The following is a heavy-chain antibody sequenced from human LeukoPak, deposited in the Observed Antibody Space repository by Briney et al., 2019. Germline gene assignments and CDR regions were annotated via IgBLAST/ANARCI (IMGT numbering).Heavy chain of an antibody. CDR3: ASGGGYTNFDY. J-gene: IGHJ4*02. D-gene: IGHD5-12*01. Sequence: PGGSLRLSCAASGFTFSSYSMNWVRQAPGKGLEWVSYISSSSSTIYYADSVKGRFTISRDNAKYSLYLEMNSLRAEDTAVYYCASGGGYTNFDYWGQGTLVTVSS. V-gene: IGHV3-48*04. CDR1: GFTFSSYS. CDR2: ISSSSSTI.